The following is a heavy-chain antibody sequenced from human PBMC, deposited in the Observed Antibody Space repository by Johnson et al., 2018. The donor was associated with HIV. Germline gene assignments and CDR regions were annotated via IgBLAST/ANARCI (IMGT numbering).Heavy chain of an antibody. D-gene: IGHD6-13*01. CDR3: TTDHDSSSWYHDAFDI. CDR1: GFTFSSYA. V-gene: IGHV3-66*01. J-gene: IGHJ3*02. CDR2: IYSAGST. Sequence: VQLVESGGGLVQPRGSLRLSCAASGFTFSSYAMHWVRQAPGKGLEWVSVIYSAGSTYYADSVKGRFTISRDDAKNTLYLQMNSLKTEDTAVYYCTTDHDSSSWYHDAFDIWGQGTMVTVSS.